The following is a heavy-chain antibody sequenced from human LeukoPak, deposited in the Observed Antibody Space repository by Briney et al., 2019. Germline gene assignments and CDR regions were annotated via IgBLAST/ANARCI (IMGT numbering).Heavy chain of an antibody. Sequence: PSETLSLTCTVSGGSISSYYWSWIRQPPGKGLEWIGYIYYSGSTNYNPSLKSRVTISVDTSKNQFSLKLSSVTAADTAVYYCARHGPLRGYNYGGFDYWGQGTLVTVSS. CDR3: ARHGPLRGYNYGGFDY. CDR2: IYYSGST. J-gene: IGHJ4*02. D-gene: IGHD5-18*01. V-gene: IGHV4-59*01. CDR1: GGSISSYY.